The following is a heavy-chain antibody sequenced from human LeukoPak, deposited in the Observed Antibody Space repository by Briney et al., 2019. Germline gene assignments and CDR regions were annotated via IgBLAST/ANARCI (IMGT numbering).Heavy chain of an antibody. CDR3: ARRSWGNNWFDP. CDR1: GGSISSYY. V-gene: IGHV4-59*08. CDR2: IYYSGST. Sequence: SETLSLTCTVSGGSISSYYWSWIRQPPGKGLEGIAYIYYSGSTNYNPSLKSRVTISVDTSKNQFTLNLSSVTAADTAVYFCARRSWGNNWFDPWGQGTLVTVSS. J-gene: IGHJ5*02. D-gene: IGHD7-27*01.